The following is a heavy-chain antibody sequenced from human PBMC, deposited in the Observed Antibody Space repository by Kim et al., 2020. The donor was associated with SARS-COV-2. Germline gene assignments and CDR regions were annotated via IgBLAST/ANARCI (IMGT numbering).Heavy chain of an antibody. Sequence: GGSLRLSCAASGFTFSNAWMSWVRQAPGKGLEWVGRIKSKTDGGTTDYAAPVKGRFTISRDDSKNTLYLQMNSLKTEDTAVYYCTTDFQWELLRYFDYWGQGTLVTVSS. CDR2: IKSKTDGGTT. J-gene: IGHJ4*02. CDR3: TTDFQWELLRYFDY. V-gene: IGHV3-15*01. D-gene: IGHD1-26*01. CDR1: GFTFSNAW.